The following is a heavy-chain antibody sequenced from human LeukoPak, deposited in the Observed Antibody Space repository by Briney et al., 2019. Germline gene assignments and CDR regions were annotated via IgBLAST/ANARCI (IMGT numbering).Heavy chain of an antibody. D-gene: IGHD3-3*01. CDR1: GYSISSASY. CDR3: ARPISSQGYFGVVID. V-gene: IGHV4-38-2*01. Sequence: SETLSLICAVSGYSISSASYWGWIRQPPGKGLEWIGNIYHSGSPHYNPSLKSRVTISVDTSKNQFSLKLSSVTAADTAVYYCARPISSQGYFGVVIDWGQGTLVTVSS. CDR2: IYHSGSP. J-gene: IGHJ4*02.